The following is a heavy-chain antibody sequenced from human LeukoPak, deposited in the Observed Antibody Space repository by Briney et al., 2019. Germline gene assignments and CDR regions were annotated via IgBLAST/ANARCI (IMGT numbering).Heavy chain of an antibody. V-gene: IGHV1-69*05. CDR1: GGTFSSYA. CDR2: IIPIFGTA. CDR3: ARSRARGWSGYYYYMAV. Sequence: GSSVKVSCKASGGTFSSYAISWVRQAPGQGLEWMGRIIPIFGTANYAQKFQGRVTITTDESTSTAYMELSSLRSEDTAVYYCARSRARGWSGYYYYMAVGGKGPRVTVSS. D-gene: IGHD6-19*01. J-gene: IGHJ6*03.